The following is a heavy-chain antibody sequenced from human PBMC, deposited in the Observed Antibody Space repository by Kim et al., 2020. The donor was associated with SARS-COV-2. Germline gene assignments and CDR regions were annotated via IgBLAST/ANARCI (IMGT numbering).Heavy chain of an antibody. CDR3: ARGPVFPYCSSTSCFGYN. D-gene: IGHD2-2*01. Sequence: SETLSLTCAVYGGSFSGYYWSWIRQPPGKGLEWIGEINHSGSTNYNPSLKSRVTISVDTSKNQFSLKLSSVTAADTAVYYCARGPVFPYCSSTSCFGYN. CDR1: GGSFSGYY. CDR2: INHSGST. V-gene: IGHV4-34*01. J-gene: IGHJ5*01.